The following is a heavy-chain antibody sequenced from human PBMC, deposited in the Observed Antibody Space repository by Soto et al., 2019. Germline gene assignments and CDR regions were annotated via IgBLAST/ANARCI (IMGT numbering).Heavy chain of an antibody. V-gene: IGHV1-8*01. J-gene: IGHJ6*02. CDR1: GYTFTNYD. D-gene: IGHD3-10*01. Sequence: QVHLVQSGAEVKQPGASVRVSCKASGYTFTNYDITWVRQATGQGLEWMGWMNPDSENTGSPQKFQGRVTMTVNTSINTVYMELTSLRSEDTAVYYCTRAQFEFGSYFGLDVWGQGTTVTVFS. CDR3: TRAQFEFGSYFGLDV. CDR2: MNPDSENT.